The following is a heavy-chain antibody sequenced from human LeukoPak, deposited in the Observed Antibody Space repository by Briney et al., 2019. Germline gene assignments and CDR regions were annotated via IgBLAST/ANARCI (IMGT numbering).Heavy chain of an antibody. CDR1: GFTFSSYD. D-gene: IGHD3-22*01. CDR3: ARGLYYYDSSGYYGDTFDI. V-gene: IGHV3-13*04. CDR2: IGTTGDI. J-gene: IGHJ3*02. Sequence: PGGSLRLSCAASGFTFSSYDMHWVRQPTGKGLEWVSGIGTTGDIYYPGSVKGRFTISRENAKNALYLQMNSLRAGDTAVYYCARGLYYYDSSGYYGDTFDIWGQGTMVIVSS.